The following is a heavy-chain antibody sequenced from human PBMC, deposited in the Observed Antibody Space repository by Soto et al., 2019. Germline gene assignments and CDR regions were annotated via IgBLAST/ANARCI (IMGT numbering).Heavy chain of an antibody. CDR2: VYMSGST. CDR1: GDSMTKYY. V-gene: IGHV4-4*07. Sequence: SLTCTVSGDSMTKYYWSWIRQTAGKGLEWIGRVYMSGSTNYNPSLKSRVTMSIDTSNNHFSLDLKSVTAADTAVYYCARTVGAAYYFDFWGQGALVTVSS. CDR3: ARTVGAAYYFDF. D-gene: IGHD1-26*01. J-gene: IGHJ4*02.